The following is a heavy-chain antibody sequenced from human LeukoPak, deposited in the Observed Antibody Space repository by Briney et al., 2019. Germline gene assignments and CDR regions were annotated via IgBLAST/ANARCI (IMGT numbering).Heavy chain of an antibody. D-gene: IGHD3-3*01. Sequence: PGESLKISCKGSGYSFTIYWIGWVRQMPGKGLEWMGIIYPGDSDTRYSPSLQGQVTISVDTSIGTAYLQWSSLKASDTAIYYCARQNDFRLDYWGQGTLVTVSS. V-gene: IGHV5-51*01. J-gene: IGHJ4*02. CDR1: GYSFTIYW. CDR3: ARQNDFRLDY. CDR2: IYPGDSDT.